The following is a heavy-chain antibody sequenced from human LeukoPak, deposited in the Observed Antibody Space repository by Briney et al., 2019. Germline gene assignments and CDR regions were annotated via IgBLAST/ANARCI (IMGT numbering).Heavy chain of an antibody. CDR1: GGSIGSGYFY. J-gene: IGHJ4*02. Sequence: PSQTLSLTCTVSGGSIGSGYFYWTWIRQPPGKGLEWIGYISDSGRPYYNPSLKSRLIISVDRSKNQFSLNLSSVTAADTAVYYCARDWEPGIYSDYWGQGTLVTVSS. V-gene: IGHV4-30-2*01. D-gene: IGHD1-26*01. CDR2: ISDSGRP. CDR3: ARDWEPGIYSDY.